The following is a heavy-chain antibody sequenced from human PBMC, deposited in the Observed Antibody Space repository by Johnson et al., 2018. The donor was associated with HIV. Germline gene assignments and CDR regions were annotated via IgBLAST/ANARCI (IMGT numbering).Heavy chain of an antibody. D-gene: IGHD2-21*01. V-gene: IGHV3-13*01. Sequence: VQLVESGGGVVQPGRSLRLSCAASGFTFSIYDMHWVRQTTGKGLEWVSAIGVTSDTYYPGSVKGRFTISRDNAKNSLYLQMNSLRAGDTAVYYCAREGEDAFDIWGQGTMVTVSS. J-gene: IGHJ3*02. CDR1: GFTFSIYD. CDR3: AREGEDAFDI. CDR2: IGVTSDT.